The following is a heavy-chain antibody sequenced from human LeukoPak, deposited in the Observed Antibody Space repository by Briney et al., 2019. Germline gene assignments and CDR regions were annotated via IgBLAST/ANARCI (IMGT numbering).Heavy chain of an antibody. J-gene: IGHJ4*02. CDR2: IFYSGST. CDR3: ARSRLGCFDY. CDR1: GGSISSSTYY. V-gene: IGHV4-39*01. D-gene: IGHD6-19*01. Sequence: SETLSLTCAVSGGSISSSTYYWGWIRQPPGQGLEWIGSIFYSGSTYYNPSLRSRVTISVDTSKKQFSLKLSSVTAADTAVFYCARSRLGCFDYWGQGTLV.